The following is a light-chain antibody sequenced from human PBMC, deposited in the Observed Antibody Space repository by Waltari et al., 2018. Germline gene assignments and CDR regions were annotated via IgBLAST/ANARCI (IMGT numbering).Light chain of an antibody. CDR1: TGAVTSGHY. CDR3: VRSYSGAWV. V-gene: IGLV7-46*01. CDR2: DTS. J-gene: IGLJ2*01. Sequence: QAVVTQEPSLTVAPGETVTLTCDSNTGAVTSGHYPYWFQQKPGHAPRTLIYDTSNKNSRTPARFSGALLGDKAALILSGAQPEDEAEYYCVRSYSGAWVFGGGTKLTVL.